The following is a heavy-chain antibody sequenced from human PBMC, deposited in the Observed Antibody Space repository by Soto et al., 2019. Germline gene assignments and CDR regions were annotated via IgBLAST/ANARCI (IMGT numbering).Heavy chain of an antibody. CDR1: GYTFTKYD. V-gene: IGHV1-8*01. D-gene: IGHD2-2*02. Sequence: QVQLVQSGAEVKTPGASVKVSCKASGYTFTKYDMNWVRQAPGQGLEWMGWMNPTRGNTGYAQKFQGRLTMTWDTAIGIAHMELSSLRNEDTAVYYCARSDGHTFNWLDSWGQGTLVTVSA. CDR2: MNPTRGNT. CDR3: ARSDGHTFNWLDS. J-gene: IGHJ5*01.